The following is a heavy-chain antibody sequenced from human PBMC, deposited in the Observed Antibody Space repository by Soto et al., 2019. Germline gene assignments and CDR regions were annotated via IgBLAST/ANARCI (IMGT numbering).Heavy chain of an antibody. CDR3: ARSLRAAAGSGLDY. V-gene: IGHV1-3*01. D-gene: IGHD6-13*01. CDR1: GHTFTSYA. CDR2: INAGNGNT. J-gene: IGHJ4*02. Sequence: AASVKVSCKASGHTFTSYAMHWVRQAPGQRLEWMGWINAGNGNTKYSQKFQGRVTITRDTSASTAYMELSSLRSEDTAVYYCARSLRAAAGSGLDYWGQGTLVTVSS.